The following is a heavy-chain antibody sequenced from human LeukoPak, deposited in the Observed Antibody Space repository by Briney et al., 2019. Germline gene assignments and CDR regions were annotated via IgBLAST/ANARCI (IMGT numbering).Heavy chain of an antibody. J-gene: IGHJ4*02. CDR2: ARASGGAT. Sequence: PGGSLRLSCAASGFTFSSYAMNWVRQPPGKGLEWVSTARASGGATYYADSVKGRFAISRDDSKSTLYLQMTNLRAEDTALYYCAKRYGNAWYQFDYWGRGTLVTVSS. D-gene: IGHD5-18*01. CDR3: AKRYGNAWYQFDY. CDR1: GFTFSSYA. V-gene: IGHV3-23*01.